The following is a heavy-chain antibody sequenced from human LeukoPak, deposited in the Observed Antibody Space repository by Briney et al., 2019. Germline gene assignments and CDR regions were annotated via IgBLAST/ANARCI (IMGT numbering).Heavy chain of an antibody. CDR1: GFTFSNYW. V-gene: IGHV3-7*01. CDR2: IKQDESEI. Sequence: GGSLRLSCAASGFTFSNYWMSWVRQSPGKGLEWVAKIKQDESEIYYVDSVKGRFTISRDNAKNSLYLQMNSLRAEDTAVYYCARDRPSIVGATHFDYWGQGTLVTVSS. D-gene: IGHD1-26*01. J-gene: IGHJ4*02. CDR3: ARDRPSIVGATHFDY.